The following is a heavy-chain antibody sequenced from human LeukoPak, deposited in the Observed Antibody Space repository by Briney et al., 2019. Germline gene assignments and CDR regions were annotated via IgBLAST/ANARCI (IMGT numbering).Heavy chain of an antibody. J-gene: IGHJ6*03. Sequence: SETLSLTCTVSGGSINSGDYYWSWIRQPPGKGLEWIGYIYYSGSTYYKLSLKSRVTISVDTSKNQFSLKVSSVTAADMAVYYCARGYYYMDVWGKGTTATVSS. V-gene: IGHV4-30-4*08. CDR2: IYYSGST. CDR1: GGSINSGDYY. CDR3: ARGYYYMDV.